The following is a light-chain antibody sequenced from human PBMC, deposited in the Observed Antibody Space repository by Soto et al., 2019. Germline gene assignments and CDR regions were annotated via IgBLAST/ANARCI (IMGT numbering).Light chain of an antibody. Sequence: DIQMTQSPSSLSASVGHRVTFTCRASQKIRTYLNWYQQKPGKDADLLIYAASSLQSGAPSRLSGSGSGTDFTLTISSLQAEDFAAYFCQQTFSTPWTFGQGTKV. J-gene: IGKJ1*01. CDR2: AAS. V-gene: IGKV1-39*01. CDR3: QQTFSTPWT. CDR1: QKIRTY.